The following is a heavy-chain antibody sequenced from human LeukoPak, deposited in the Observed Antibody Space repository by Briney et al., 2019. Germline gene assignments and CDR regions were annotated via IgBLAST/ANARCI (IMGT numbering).Heavy chain of an antibody. V-gene: IGHV4-4*02. J-gene: IGHJ4*02. CDR1: GGSISSTNW. Sequence: SETLSLTCAVSGGSISSTNWWSWVRQPPGKGLEWIGEIYHSGTTNCNPSLKSRVTISVGKSRKHFSLKLNSVTAADTAVYYCARGGSSNWTPFDYWGQGAPVTVPS. CDR3: ARGGSSNWTPFDY. CDR2: IYHSGTT. D-gene: IGHD6-13*01.